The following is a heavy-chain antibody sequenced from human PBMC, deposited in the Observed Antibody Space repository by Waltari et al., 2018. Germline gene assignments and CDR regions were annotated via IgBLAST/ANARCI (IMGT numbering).Heavy chain of an antibody. D-gene: IGHD3-10*01. J-gene: IGHJ4*02. Sequence: QVQLQESGPGLVKPSETLSLTCTVSGGSIRSYYWSWIRQPPGKGLEWIGYIYYSGSTNYNPSLKSRVTISVDTSKNQFSLKLSSVTAADTAVYYCARGGTSGSYGYWGQGTLVTVSS. V-gene: IGHV4-59*01. CDR1: GGSIRSYY. CDR3: ARGGTSGSYGY. CDR2: IYYSGST.